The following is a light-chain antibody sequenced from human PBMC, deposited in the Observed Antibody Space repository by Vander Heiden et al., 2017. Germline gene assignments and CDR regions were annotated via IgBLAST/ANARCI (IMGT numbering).Light chain of an antibody. CDR2: SNN. J-gene: IGLJ3*02. V-gene: IGLV1-44*01. CDR1: SSNIGSRT. CDR3: SAWDNSLNAWV. Sequence: QPVLTQPPSASGTLGQRVTISCSGSSSNIGSRTVNWYQHLPGTAPKLLIYSNNQRPSWVPDRISASKSGTSASLAVSGLQSEDEADYYCSAWDNSLNAWVFGGGTKLTVL.